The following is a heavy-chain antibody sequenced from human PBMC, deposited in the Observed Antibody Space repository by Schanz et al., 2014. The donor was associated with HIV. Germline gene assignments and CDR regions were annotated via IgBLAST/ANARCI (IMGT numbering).Heavy chain of an antibody. J-gene: IGHJ4*02. Sequence: QVQLVESGGGVVQPGRSLRLSCAASGFDLGGHAMHWVRQAPGKGLDWVAVISYDAVNKYYADSVKGRFTISRDNSKGTMYLQMNSLRAEDTAVYYCAKVAIHSSGWLPFDYWGQGTLVTVSS. CDR2: ISYDAVNK. CDR3: AKVAIHSSGWLPFDY. D-gene: IGHD6-19*01. CDR1: GFDLGGHA. V-gene: IGHV3-30*18.